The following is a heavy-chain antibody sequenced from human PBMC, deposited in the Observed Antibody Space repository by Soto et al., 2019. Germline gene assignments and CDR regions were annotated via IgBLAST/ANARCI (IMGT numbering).Heavy chain of an antibody. CDR1: GGSFSGYY. CDR2: INHSGST. D-gene: IGHD3-3*01. V-gene: IGHV4-34*01. J-gene: IGHJ5*02. CDR3: ARVGVLRFLEWPAHNWFDP. Sequence: QVQLQQWGAGLLKPSETLSLTCAVYGGSFSGYYWSWIRQPPGKGLEWIGEINHSGSTNYNPSLKSRVTISVDTSKNQFSLKLSSVTAADTAVYYCARVGVLRFLEWPAHNWFDPWGQGTLVTVSS.